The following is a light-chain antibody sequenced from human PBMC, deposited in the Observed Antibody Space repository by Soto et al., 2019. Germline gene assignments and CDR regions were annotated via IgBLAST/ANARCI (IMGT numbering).Light chain of an antibody. J-gene: IGKJ4*02. V-gene: IGKV3-20*01. CDR1: QSVSKNF. Sequence: EIVLTQSPGTLSLSPGERATLSCRASQSVSKNFLAWYQQKPGQAPRLLISGASNRATGIPDRFSGSGSGTDFSLTIDRLEPEDLAVYFCQQYCSSHPTFGGGPKVAIK. CDR2: GAS. CDR3: QQYCSSHPT.